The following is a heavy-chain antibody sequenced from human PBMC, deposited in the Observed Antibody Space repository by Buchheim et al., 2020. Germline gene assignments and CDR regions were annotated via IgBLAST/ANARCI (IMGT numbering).Heavy chain of an antibody. CDR3: ANSGYYDFWSGPGP. CDR2: ISYDGSNK. CDR1: GFTFSSYG. J-gene: IGHJ5*02. V-gene: IGHV3-30*18. D-gene: IGHD3-3*01. Sequence: QVQLVESGGGVVQPGRSLRLSCAASGFTFSSYGMHWVRQAPGKGLEWVAVISYDGSNKYYADSVKGRFTISRDNSKNTLNLQMNSLRAEDTAVYYCANSGYYDFWSGPGPWGQGTL.